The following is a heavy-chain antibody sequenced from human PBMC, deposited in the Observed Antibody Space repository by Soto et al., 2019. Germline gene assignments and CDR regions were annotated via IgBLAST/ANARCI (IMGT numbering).Heavy chain of an antibody. J-gene: IGHJ4*02. CDR2: IKSKTDGGPT. Sequence: EVQLVESGGGLVKPGGSLRLSCAASGVTFSNAWMNWVRQAPGKGLEWVGRIKSKTDGGPTDYAAPVKGRFTISRNHSKNPLYLQMNRLETEDTAVYYCAEDRCLNGVCYLGWWWGQGPLVPVPS. CDR1: GVTFSNAW. CDR3: AEDRCLNGVCYLGWW. V-gene: IGHV3-15*07. D-gene: IGHD2-8*01.